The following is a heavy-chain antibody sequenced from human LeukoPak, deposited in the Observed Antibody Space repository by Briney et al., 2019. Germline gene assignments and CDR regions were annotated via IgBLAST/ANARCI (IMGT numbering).Heavy chain of an antibody. J-gene: IGHJ4*02. Sequence: PSETLSLTCTVSGGSISSSSYYWGWIRQPPGKGLEWIGSIYYSGSTYYNPSLKSRVTISVDTSKNQFSLKLSSVTAADTAVYFCARTSVVFSYFDDWGRGILVTVSS. CDR2: IYYSGST. CDR3: ARTSVVFSYFDD. V-gene: IGHV4-39*01. CDR1: GGSISSSSYY. D-gene: IGHD2/OR15-2a*01.